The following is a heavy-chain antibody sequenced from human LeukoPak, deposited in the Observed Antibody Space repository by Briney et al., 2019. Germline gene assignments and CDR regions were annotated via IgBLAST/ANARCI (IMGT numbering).Heavy chain of an antibody. J-gene: IGHJ5*02. V-gene: IGHV4-34*01. Sequence: SETLSLTCAVYGGSFSGHYWSWIRQPPGKGLEWIGEINHSGSTNYNPSLESRVTISVDTSKNHFSLKLSSVTAADTAVYYCARVGRRGYRVNNWFDPWGQGTLVTVSS. CDR2: INHSGST. CDR1: GGSFSGHY. CDR3: ARVGRRGYRVNNWFDP. D-gene: IGHD5-18*01.